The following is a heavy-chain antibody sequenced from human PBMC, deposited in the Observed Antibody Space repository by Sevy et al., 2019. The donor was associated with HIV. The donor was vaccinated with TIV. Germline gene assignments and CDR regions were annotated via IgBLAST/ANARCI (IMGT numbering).Heavy chain of an antibody. V-gene: IGHV3-30-3*01. CDR2: ISYDGSNK. Sequence: GGSLRLSCAASGFTFSSYAMHWVRQAPGKGLEWVAVISYDGSNKYDADSVKGRFTISRDNSKNTLYLQMNSLRAEDTAVYYCARGLDAATATDLWYRGQGTLVTVSS. D-gene: IGHD2-21*02. CDR3: ARGLDAATATDLWY. J-gene: IGHJ4*02. CDR1: GFTFSSYA.